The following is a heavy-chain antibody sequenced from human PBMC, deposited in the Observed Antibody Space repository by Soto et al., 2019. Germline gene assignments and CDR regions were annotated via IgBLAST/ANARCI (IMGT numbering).Heavy chain of an antibody. J-gene: IGHJ4*02. CDR3: ATYSSRGGFDY. Sequence: SETLSLTCTVSGGSISSYYWSWIRQPPGKGLEWIGYIYYSGSTNYNPSLKSRVTISVDTSKNQFSLKLSSVTAADTAVYYCATYSSRGGFDYWGQGTLVTVSS. CDR1: GGSISSYY. V-gene: IGHV4-59*01. D-gene: IGHD6-13*01. CDR2: IYYSGST.